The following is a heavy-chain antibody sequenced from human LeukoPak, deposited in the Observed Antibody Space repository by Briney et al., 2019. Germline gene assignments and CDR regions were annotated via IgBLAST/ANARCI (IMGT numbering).Heavy chain of an antibody. Sequence: PSQTLSLTCAVSGGSISSGGYSWSWIRQPPGKGLEWIGYIYHSGSTYYNPSLKSRVTISVDTSKNQFSLKLSSVTAAHTAVYYCARSYSSSWYLVYWGQGTLVTVSS. CDR1: GGSISSGGYS. D-gene: IGHD6-13*01. CDR2: IYHSGST. J-gene: IGHJ4*02. CDR3: ARSYSSSWYLVY. V-gene: IGHV4-30-2*05.